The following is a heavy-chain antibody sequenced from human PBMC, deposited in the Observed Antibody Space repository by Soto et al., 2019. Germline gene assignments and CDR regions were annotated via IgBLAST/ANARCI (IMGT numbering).Heavy chain of an antibody. J-gene: IGHJ4*02. CDR2: IYFTGSP. CDR1: GDSINNNHYY. Sequence: SETLSLTCNVSGDSINNNHYYWGWIRQSPGTGLEWIASIYFTGSPQSNPSLRGRITISVDTTKNHFSLQLRSVTAADTAIYYCTRHSYTHPGIVDYWGQGTRVTVYS. CDR3: TRHSYTHPGIVDY. V-gene: IGHV4-39*01. D-gene: IGHD3-10*01.